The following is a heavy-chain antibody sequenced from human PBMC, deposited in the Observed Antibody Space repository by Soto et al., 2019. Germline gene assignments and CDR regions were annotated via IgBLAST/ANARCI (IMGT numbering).Heavy chain of an antibody. J-gene: IGHJ6*02. CDR3: ARATYYYGSGSYYTSYYYYYGMDV. Sequence: GASVKVSCKASGYTFTSYAMHWVRQAPGQRPEWMGWINAGNGNTKYSQKFQGRVTITRDTSASTAYMELSSLRSEDTAVYYCARATYYYGSGSYYTSYYYYYGMDVWGQGTTVTVSS. CDR1: GYTFTSYA. CDR2: INAGNGNT. D-gene: IGHD3-10*01. V-gene: IGHV1-3*01.